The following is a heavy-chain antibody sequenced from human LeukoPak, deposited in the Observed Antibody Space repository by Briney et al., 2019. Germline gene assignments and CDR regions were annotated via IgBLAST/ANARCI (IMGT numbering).Heavy chain of an antibody. CDR1: GGSISSYY. D-gene: IGHD5-18*01. Sequence: SETLPLTCTVSGGSISSYYWSWIRQPPGKGLEWIGYIYYSGSTNYNPSLKSRVTISVDTSKNQFSLKLSSVTAADTAVYYCAGRSTAMVLFDYWGQGTLVTVSS. CDR2: IYYSGST. J-gene: IGHJ4*02. V-gene: IGHV4-59*01. CDR3: AGRSTAMVLFDY.